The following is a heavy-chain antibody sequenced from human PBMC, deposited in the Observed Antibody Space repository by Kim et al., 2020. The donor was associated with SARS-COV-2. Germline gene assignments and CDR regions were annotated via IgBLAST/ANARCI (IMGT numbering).Heavy chain of an antibody. CDR2: ISGSGGST. V-gene: IGHV3-23*01. CDR3: AKDLGSSWLTYFDY. CDR1: GFTFSSYA. D-gene: IGHD6-13*01. Sequence: GGSLRLSCAASGFTFSSYAMSWVRQAPGKGLAWVSAISGSGGSTYYADSVKGRFTISRDNSKNTLYLQMNSLRAEDTAVYYCAKDLGSSWLTYFDYWGQGTLVTVSS. J-gene: IGHJ4*02.